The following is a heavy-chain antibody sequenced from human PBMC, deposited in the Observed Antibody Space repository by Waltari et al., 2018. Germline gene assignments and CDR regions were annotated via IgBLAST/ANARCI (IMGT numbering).Heavy chain of an antibody. Sequence: EVQLVESGGGLIKPGGSLRLSCVASGFTFSNAWMNWVRQAPGKGLEWVGRIKSKAVGGTIDYAAPVKGRFSFSRDDSKDTLYLQMNSLKTEDTAVYYCTTFGPGGYWGQGTLVTVSS. CDR1: GFTFSNAW. J-gene: IGHJ4*02. CDR3: TTFGPGGY. D-gene: IGHD3-16*01. V-gene: IGHV3-15*05. CDR2: IKSKAVGGTI.